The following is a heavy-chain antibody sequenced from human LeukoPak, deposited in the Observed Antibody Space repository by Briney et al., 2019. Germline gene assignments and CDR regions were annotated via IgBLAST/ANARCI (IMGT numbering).Heavy chain of an antibody. V-gene: IGHV1-18*01. D-gene: IGHD2-21*01. J-gene: IGHJ4*02. CDR2: ISGYNGET. CDR3: ASVNLQAWALGAYYAFDY. CDR1: GFTFSRFG. Sequence: ASVKVSCKTSGFTFSRFGISWMRQAPGQGPEWMGWISGYNGETKYGQNFQGRVTTTTDTPTSTAYMELRRLRSDDTAVYYCASVNLQAWALGAYYAFDYWGQGTLVTVSS.